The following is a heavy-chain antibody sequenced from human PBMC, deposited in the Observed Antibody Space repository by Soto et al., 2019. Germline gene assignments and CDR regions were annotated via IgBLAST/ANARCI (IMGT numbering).Heavy chain of an antibody. CDR2: IIPIFGTA. CDR3: ARRGTAMVPFYYGMDV. V-gene: IGHV1-69*13. Sequence: ASVKVSCKASGGTFSSYAISWVRQAPGQGLEWMGGIIPIFGTANYAQKFQGRVTITADESTSTAYMELSSLRSEDTAVYYCARRGTAMVPFYYGMDVWGQGTTVTVSS. CDR1: GGTFSSYA. D-gene: IGHD5-18*01. J-gene: IGHJ6*02.